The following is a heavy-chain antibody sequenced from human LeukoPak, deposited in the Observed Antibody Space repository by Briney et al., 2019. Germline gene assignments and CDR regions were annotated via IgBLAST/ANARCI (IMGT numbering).Heavy chain of an antibody. V-gene: IGHV1-2*02. J-gene: IGHJ3*02. CDR2: INPNSGGT. Sequence: ASVKVSCKASGYTFTGYYMHWVRQAPGQGLEWMGWINPNSGGTNYAQKFQGRVTMTRDTSTSTVYMELSSLRSEDTAVYYCARDRGYCSSTSCYIRPDAFDIWGQGTMVTVSS. CDR1: GYTFTGYY. D-gene: IGHD2-2*02. CDR3: ARDRGYCSSTSCYIRPDAFDI.